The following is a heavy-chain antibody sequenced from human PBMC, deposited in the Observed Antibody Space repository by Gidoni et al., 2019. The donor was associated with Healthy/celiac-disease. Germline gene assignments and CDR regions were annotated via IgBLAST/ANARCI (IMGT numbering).Heavy chain of an antibody. V-gene: IGHV3-30-3*01. CDR2: ISYDGSNK. Sequence: QVQLVESGGGVVQPGRSLRLSCAASGFTFSSYAMHWVRQAPGKGLEWVSVISYDGSNKYYADSVKGRFTISRDNSKNTLYLQMNSLRAEDTAVYYCARDGAPTYYYDSSGYPDYWGQGTLVTVSS. CDR3: ARDGAPTYYYDSSGYPDY. J-gene: IGHJ4*02. D-gene: IGHD3-22*01. CDR1: GFTFSSYA.